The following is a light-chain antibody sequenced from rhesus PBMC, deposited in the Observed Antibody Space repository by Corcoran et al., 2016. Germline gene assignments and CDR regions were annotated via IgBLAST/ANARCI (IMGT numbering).Light chain of an antibody. V-gene: IGKV1-22*01. J-gene: IGKJ2*01. CDR1: QSISSW. CDR2: KAS. CDR3: QRYTSSPYS. Sequence: DIQMIQSPSSLSASVGDTVTISCRASQSISSWLAWYQQKPGKAPKLLIYKASSLQSGFPSRFTGSGAGTDFTLTISYLQSADFATYYCQRYTSSPYSFGQGTKVEIK.